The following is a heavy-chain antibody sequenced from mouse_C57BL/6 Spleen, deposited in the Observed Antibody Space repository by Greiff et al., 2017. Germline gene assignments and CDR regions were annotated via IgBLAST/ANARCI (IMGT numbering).Heavy chain of an antibody. CDR1: GYAFSSYW. D-gene: IGHD1-1*01. J-gene: IGHJ4*01. CDR2: IYPGDGDT. V-gene: IGHV1-80*01. Sequence: VQVVESGAELVKPGASVKISCKASGYAFSSYWMNWVKQRPGKGLEWIGQIYPGDGDTNYNGKFKGKATLTADKSSSTAYMQLSSLTSEDSAVYFCARCDYGSSYAMDYWGQGTSVTVSS. CDR3: ARCDYGSSYAMDY.